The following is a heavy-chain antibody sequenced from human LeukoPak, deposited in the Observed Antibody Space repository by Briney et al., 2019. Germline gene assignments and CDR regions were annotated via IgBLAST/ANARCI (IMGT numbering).Heavy chain of an antibody. D-gene: IGHD6-19*01. V-gene: IGHV2-5*02. CDR2: IYWDDDK. CDR3: AQHIAVALHFDY. CDR1: GFSLSTSRMG. Sequence: SGPTLVKPTQTLTLTCTFSGFSLSTSRMGVGWIRQPPGKALEWLALIYWDDDKRYSPSLKSRVTITKDTSKNQVVLTVTNMDPMDTATYYCAQHIAVALHFDYWGQGTLVTVSS. J-gene: IGHJ4*02.